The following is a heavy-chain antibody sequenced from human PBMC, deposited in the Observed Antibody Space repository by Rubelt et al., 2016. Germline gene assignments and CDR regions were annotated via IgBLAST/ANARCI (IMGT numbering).Heavy chain of an antibody. CDR3: ARGVGTAFDP. CDR2: INPNSGGT. V-gene: IGHV1-2*04. J-gene: IGHJ5*02. CDR1: GYTFTGYY. Sequence: QVQLVQSGAEVKKPGASVKVSCKASGYTFTGYYMHWVRQAPGQGLEWMGWINPNSGGTNYEQKVQGWVTMHSDTSIRKAYRELSRLRSDETAVYYCARGVGTAFDPWGQGTLVTVSS. D-gene: IGHD1-1*01.